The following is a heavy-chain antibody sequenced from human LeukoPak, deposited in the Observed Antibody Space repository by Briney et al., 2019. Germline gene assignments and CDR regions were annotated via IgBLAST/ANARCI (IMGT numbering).Heavy chain of an antibody. CDR3: AKDVAPDSGWDLDY. J-gene: IGHJ4*02. CDR2: IYNSGVKI. V-gene: IGHV3-23*01. D-gene: IGHD6-19*01. Sequence: GGSRRLSGAVSGLTFSTYSMTWFGKGPGKGLDWVSSIYNSGVKIFYADSVKGQFTISRDNSKNMLYLQMNSMRVEDTDVYYCAKDVAPDSGWDLDYWGQGTLVTVSS. CDR1: GLTFSTYS.